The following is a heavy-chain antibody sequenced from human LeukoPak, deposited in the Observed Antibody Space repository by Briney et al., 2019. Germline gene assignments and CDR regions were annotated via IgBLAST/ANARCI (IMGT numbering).Heavy chain of an antibody. J-gene: IGHJ4*02. CDR3: ARDRFDYVDYQAYYFDY. Sequence: PGGSLSLSCAASGFTLDDYGMSWVRQAPGKGLEWVSGINRNGGSTGYADSVKGRFTISRDNAKNSLYLQMNSLRAEDTALYYCARDRFDYVDYQAYYFDYWGQGTLVTVSS. V-gene: IGHV3-20*04. CDR2: INRNGGST. CDR1: GFTLDDYG. D-gene: IGHD4-17*01.